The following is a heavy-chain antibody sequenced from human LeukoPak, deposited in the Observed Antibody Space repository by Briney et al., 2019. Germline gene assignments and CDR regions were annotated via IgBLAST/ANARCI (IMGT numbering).Heavy chain of an antibody. D-gene: IGHD1-26*01. Sequence: PSETLSLTCTVSGGSISSYYWSWTRQPPGKGLEWIGYIYTSGSTNYNPSLKSRVTISVDTSKNQFSLKLSSVTAADTAVYYCARQIPVGATPGGYFDYWGQGTLVTVSS. CDR1: GGSISSYY. V-gene: IGHV4-4*09. CDR3: ARQIPVGATPGGYFDY. J-gene: IGHJ4*02. CDR2: IYTSGST.